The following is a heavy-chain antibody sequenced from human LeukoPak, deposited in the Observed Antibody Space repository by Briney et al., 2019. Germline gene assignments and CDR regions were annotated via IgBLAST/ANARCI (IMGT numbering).Heavy chain of an antibody. Sequence: GESLKISCKGSGYRFTSYWIGWVRQMPGKGLEWMGIIYPGDSDTRYSPSFQGQVTISADKSISTAYLQWSSLKASDTAMYYCARLYYYDSSGYYPNPFDYWGQGTLVTVSS. CDR3: ARLYYYDSSGYYPNPFDY. J-gene: IGHJ4*02. CDR2: IYPGDSDT. D-gene: IGHD3-22*01. CDR1: GYRFTSYW. V-gene: IGHV5-51*01.